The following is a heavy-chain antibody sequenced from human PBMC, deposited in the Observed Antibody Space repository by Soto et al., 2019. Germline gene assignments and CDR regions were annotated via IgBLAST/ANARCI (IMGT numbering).Heavy chain of an antibody. J-gene: IGHJ5*02. V-gene: IGHV1-8*01. D-gene: IGHD3-3*02. CDR3: ARGLKASYAFLEWNNWLDP. CDR1: GYTFTSYD. Sequence: QVQLVQSGAEVKKPGASVKVSCKASGYTFTSYDINWVREATGQGLEWTGWMNANSGNTGYAKKFQGRVTMTRNTSISTAYMELSSLRSEDTAVYYCARGLKASYAFLEWNNWLDPWGQGTLVTVSS. CDR2: MNANSGNT.